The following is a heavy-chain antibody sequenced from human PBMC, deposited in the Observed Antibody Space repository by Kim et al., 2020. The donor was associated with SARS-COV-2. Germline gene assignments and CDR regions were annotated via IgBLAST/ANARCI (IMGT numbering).Heavy chain of an antibody. CDR3: ASVPSIAARPDYNFDY. Sequence: SVKVSCKASGGTFSSYAISWVRQAPGQGLEWMGGIIPIFGTANYAQKFQGRVTITADESTSTAYMELSSLRSEDTAVYYCASVPSIAARPDYNFDYWGQGTLVTVSS. D-gene: IGHD6-6*01. J-gene: IGHJ4*02. V-gene: IGHV1-69*13. CDR1: GGTFSSYA. CDR2: IIPIFGTA.